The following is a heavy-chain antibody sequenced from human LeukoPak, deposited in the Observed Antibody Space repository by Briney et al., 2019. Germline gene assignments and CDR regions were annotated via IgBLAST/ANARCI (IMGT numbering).Heavy chain of an antibody. CDR2: IKLDGSEK. D-gene: IGHD3/OR15-3a*01. CDR1: GGSFSGYY. Sequence: ETLSLTCAVYGGSFSGYYWSWIRQPPGKGLEWVANIKLDGSEKNYVDSVKGRFTISRDNTKNSLYPQMNSLRAEDTAVFYCARDQYDTWSRRGNFDSWGQGTLFIVSS. CDR3: ARDQYDTWSRRGNFDS. V-gene: IGHV3-7*03. J-gene: IGHJ4*02.